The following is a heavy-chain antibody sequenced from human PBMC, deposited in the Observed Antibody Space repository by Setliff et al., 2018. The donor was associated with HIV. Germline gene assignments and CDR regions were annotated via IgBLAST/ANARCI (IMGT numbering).Heavy chain of an antibody. CDR1: GGTFSSYA. Sequence: ASVKVSCKASGGTFSSYAISWVRQAPGQGLEWMGGIIPIFGTANYAQKFQGRVTMTRDTSTSTVYMELSSLRSEDTAVYYCARGAPGYCSGGSCYSHLAYFQHWGQGTLVTVSS. CDR2: IIPIFGTA. J-gene: IGHJ1*01. D-gene: IGHD2-15*01. CDR3: ARGAPGYCSGGSCYSHLAYFQH. V-gene: IGHV1-69*05.